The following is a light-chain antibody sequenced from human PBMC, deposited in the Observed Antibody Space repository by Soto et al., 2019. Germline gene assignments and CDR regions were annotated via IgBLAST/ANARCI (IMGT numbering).Light chain of an antibody. Sequence: IVMTQSPATLSVSPGARAPLSCRARTRVSNYLAWYPQRPGQAPRLLIYGASTRATGTPVRFSGSASGTDFTLIICRLEPEDVAVYYCQQYGSLPKTFGQGTTVDI. J-gene: IGKJ1*01. CDR3: QQYGSLPKT. CDR2: GAS. CDR1: TRVSNY. V-gene: IGKV3-20*01.